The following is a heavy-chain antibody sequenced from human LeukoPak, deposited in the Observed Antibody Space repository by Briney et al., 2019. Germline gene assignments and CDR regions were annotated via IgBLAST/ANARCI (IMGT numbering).Heavy chain of an antibody. CDR2: INHSGST. J-gene: IGHJ4*02. D-gene: IGHD6-19*01. CDR1: GGSFSGYY. CDR3: ARDEDSSGSTIDY. Sequence: SETLSLTCAVYGGSFSGYYWSWIRQPPGKGLEWIGEINHSGSTNYNPSLKSRVTISVDTSKNQFSLKLSSVTAADTAVYYCARDEDSSGSTIDYWGQGTLVTVSS. V-gene: IGHV4-34*01.